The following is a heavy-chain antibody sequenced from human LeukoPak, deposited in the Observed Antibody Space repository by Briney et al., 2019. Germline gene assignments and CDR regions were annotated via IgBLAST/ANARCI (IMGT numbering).Heavy chain of an antibody. CDR3: ASARYNWNDGVSNWFDP. D-gene: IGHD1-1*01. J-gene: IGHJ5*02. Sequence: GVSVKVSCKASGYTFTSYGISWVRQAPGQGLEWMGWISAYNGNTNYAQKLQGRVTMTRNTSISTAYMELSSLRSEDTAVYYCASARYNWNDGVSNWFDPWGQGTLVTVSS. CDR1: GYTFTSYG. V-gene: IGHV1-18*01. CDR2: ISAYNGNT.